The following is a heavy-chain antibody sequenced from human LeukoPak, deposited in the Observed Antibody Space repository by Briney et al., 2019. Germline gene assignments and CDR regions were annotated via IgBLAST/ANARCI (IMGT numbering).Heavy chain of an antibody. CDR1: GGTFSSYA. D-gene: IGHD6-19*01. J-gene: IGHJ3*02. CDR3: ARARRAAVAGHDAFDI. Sequence: GASVKVSCKASGGTFSSYAISWVRQAPGQGLEWMGGIIPIFGTANYAQKFQGRVTITADESTSTAYMELSSLRSEDTAVYYCARARRAAVAGHDAFDIWGQGTMVTVSS. V-gene: IGHV1-69*13. CDR2: IIPIFGTA.